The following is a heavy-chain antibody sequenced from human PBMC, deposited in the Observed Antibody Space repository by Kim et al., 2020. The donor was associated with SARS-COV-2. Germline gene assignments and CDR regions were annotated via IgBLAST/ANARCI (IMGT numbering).Heavy chain of an antibody. CDR3: ARDLKYCSSTSCYEHYFDY. CDR2: IYYSGST. D-gene: IGHD2-2*01. J-gene: IGHJ4*02. CDR1: GGSISSGGYY. V-gene: IGHV4-31*03. Sequence: SETLSLTCTVSGGSISSGGYYWSWIRQHPGKGLEWIGYIYYSGSTYYNPSLKSRVTISVDTSKNQFSLKLSSVTAADTAVYYCARDLKYCSSTSCYEHYFDYWGQGTLVTVSS.